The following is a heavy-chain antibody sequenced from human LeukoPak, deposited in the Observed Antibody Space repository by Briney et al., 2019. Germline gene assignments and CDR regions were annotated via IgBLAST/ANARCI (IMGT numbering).Heavy chain of an antibody. V-gene: IGHV1-2*02. J-gene: IGHJ5*02. Sequence: ASVKVSCKASGYTFTSYDINWVRQATGQGLEWMGWINPNSGGTNYAQKFQGRVTMARDTSISTAYMELSRLRSDDTAVYYCARAAAYYDFWSGYYTNWFDPWGQGTLVTVSS. CDR2: INPNSGGT. D-gene: IGHD3-3*01. CDR3: ARAAAYYDFWSGYYTNWFDP. CDR1: GYTFTSYD.